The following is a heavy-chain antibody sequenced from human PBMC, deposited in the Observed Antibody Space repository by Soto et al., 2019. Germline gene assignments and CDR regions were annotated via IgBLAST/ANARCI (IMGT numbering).Heavy chain of an antibody. J-gene: IGHJ5*02. V-gene: IGHV4-59*08. CDR3: AIWLDNWIDP. D-gene: IGHD5-18*01. Sequence: PSETLSLTCTVSGGSISSYYWSWIRQPPGKGLEWIGYIYYSGSTNYNPSLKSRVTISVDTSKNQFSLKLSSVTAADTAVYYCAIWLDNWIDPWGQGTLVTVSS. CDR1: GGSISSYY. CDR2: IYYSGST.